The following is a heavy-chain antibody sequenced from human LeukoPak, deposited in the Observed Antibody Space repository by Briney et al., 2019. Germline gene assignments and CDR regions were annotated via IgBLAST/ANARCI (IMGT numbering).Heavy chain of an antibody. CDR2: IGPTT. CDR3: VRDHAFSFDY. V-gene: IGHV3-48*02. CDR1: GFSFSSFT. D-gene: IGHD2-2*01. Sequence: GGSLRLSCAASGFSFSSFTMNWVRQAPGKGLEWISYIGPTTSYADSLQGRFTISRDNAKNSLYLQMNSLRDEDTAVYYCVRDHAFSFDYWGLGTLVTVSS. J-gene: IGHJ4*02.